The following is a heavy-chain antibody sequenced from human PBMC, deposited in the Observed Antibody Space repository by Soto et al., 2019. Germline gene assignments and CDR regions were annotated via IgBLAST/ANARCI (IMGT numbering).Heavy chain of an antibody. D-gene: IGHD4-17*01. CDR1: GYTFTNYG. CDR2: INTYNGNT. CDR3: ARGPYYGEDYYYYGMDV. J-gene: IGHJ6*02. V-gene: IGHV1-18*01. Sequence: ASVKVSCKASGYTFTNYGISWVRQAPGQGLEWMGWINTYNGNTNHAQKLQGRVTMTTDTSTSTAYMELRSLRSDDTAVYYCARGPYYGEDYYYYGMDVWGQGTTVTVSS.